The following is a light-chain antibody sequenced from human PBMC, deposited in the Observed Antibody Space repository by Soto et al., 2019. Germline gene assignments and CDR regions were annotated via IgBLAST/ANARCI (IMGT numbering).Light chain of an antibody. CDR3: SSYTSTHTRV. CDR2: DVN. Sequence: QSALTQPAYVSGSPGQSITISCTGTSSDVGGYDFVSWYQHHPGKAPKLIIYDVNNRPSGLSNRFSGSKSGNTASLTISGLQTEDEADYYCSSYTSTHTRVFGSGTKLTVL. V-gene: IGLV2-14*01. CDR1: SSDVGGYDF. J-gene: IGLJ1*01.